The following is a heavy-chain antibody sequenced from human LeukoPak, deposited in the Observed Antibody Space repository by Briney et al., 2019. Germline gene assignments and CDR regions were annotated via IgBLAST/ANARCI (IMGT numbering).Heavy chain of an antibody. CDR2: IYSGGST. Sequence: GGSLRLSCAASGFTVSSNYMSWDRQAPGKGLEWVSVIYSGGSTYYADSVKGRFTISRDNSKNTLYLQMNSLRAEDTAVYYCARDLGQYGDYLYGMDVWGQGTTVTVSS. J-gene: IGHJ6*02. D-gene: IGHD4-17*01. V-gene: IGHV3-53*01. CDR1: GFTVSSNY. CDR3: ARDLGQYGDYLYGMDV.